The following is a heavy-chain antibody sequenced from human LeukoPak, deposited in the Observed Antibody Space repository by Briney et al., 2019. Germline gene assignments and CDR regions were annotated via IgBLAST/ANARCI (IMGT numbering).Heavy chain of an antibody. V-gene: IGHV3-30*02. CDR1: GFTFSSSG. Sequence: GGSLRLSCAASGFTFSSSGMHWVRQAPGKGLEWVTFIRFDGTNKYYADSVKGRFTISRDNSKNTLYLQMNSLRAEDTAVYYCAKDGSDFWSGYIYYYYYYMDVWGKGTTVTVSS. D-gene: IGHD3-3*01. CDR2: IRFDGTNK. J-gene: IGHJ6*03. CDR3: AKDGSDFWSGYIYYYYYYMDV.